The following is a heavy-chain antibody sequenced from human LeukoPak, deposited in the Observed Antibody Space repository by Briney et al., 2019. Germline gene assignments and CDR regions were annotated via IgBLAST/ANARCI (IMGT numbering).Heavy chain of an antibody. CDR3: ASSPCSGGSCFPFGYYGMDV. CDR1: GGSISSYY. Sequence: KPSETLSLTCTVSGGSISSYYWSWIRQPPGKGLECIGYIYYCGSTNYNPSLKSRVTISVDTSKNQFSLKLSSVTAADTAVYYCASSPCSGGSCFPFGYYGMDVWGQGTTVTVSS. J-gene: IGHJ6*02. D-gene: IGHD2-15*01. V-gene: IGHV4-59*01. CDR2: IYYCGST.